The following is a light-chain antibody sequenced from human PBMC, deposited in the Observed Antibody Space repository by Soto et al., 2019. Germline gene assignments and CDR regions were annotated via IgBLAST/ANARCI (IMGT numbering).Light chain of an antibody. V-gene: IGLV2-14*01. CDR2: EVS. CDR1: SSDVGGHTY. CDR3: NSYTSTSTLV. J-gene: IGLJ2*01. Sequence: QAVVAQPASVSGSPGQSITISCTGTSSDVGGHTYVSWYQQHPGKAPKLMIYEVSNRPSGVSSRFSGSKSGNTASLTISGLQAEDEADYYCNSYTSTSTLVFGGGTKLTVL.